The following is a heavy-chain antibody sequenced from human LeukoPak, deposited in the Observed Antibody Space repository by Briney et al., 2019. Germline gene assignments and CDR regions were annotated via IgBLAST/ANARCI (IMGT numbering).Heavy chain of an antibody. J-gene: IGHJ5*02. V-gene: IGHV1-69*05. CDR3: ARERSFGVVNWFDP. CDR2: IIPIFGTA. D-gene: IGHD3-3*01. CDR1: GDTFSSYA. Sequence: SVKVSCKASGDTFSSYAISWVRQAPGQGLEWMGGIIPIFGTANYAQKFQGRVTITTDESTSTAYMELSSLRSEDTAVYYCARERSFGVVNWFDPWGQGTLVTVSS.